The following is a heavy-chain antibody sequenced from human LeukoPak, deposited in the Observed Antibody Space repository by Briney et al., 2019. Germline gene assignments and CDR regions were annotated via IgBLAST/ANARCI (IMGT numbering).Heavy chain of an antibody. D-gene: IGHD1-14*01. Sequence: ASVKVSCKASGYTFAGYYMHWVRQAPGQGLEWMGWINPNSGGTNYAQKFQGRVTMTRDTSISTAYMELSRLRSEDTAVYYCARVTTYYYYYYMDVWGKGTTVTVSS. J-gene: IGHJ6*03. CDR3: ARVTTYYYYYYMDV. CDR1: GYTFAGYY. V-gene: IGHV1-2*02. CDR2: INPNSGGT.